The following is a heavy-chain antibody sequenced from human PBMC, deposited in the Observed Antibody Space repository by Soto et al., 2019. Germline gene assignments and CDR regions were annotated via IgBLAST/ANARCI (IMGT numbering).Heavy chain of an antibody. Sequence: QLQLQESGSGLVQPSQTLSLTCAVSGGSMSSPNYAWSWIRQPPGKGLEWIGYIYRSGSTFSNPSLKTRVIMSIVTYKNQCDMKLSCVTAADRSVYCCAREVAGRGNDNWFDPWGQGTLVTVSS. CDR2: IYRSGST. V-gene: IGHV4-30-2*01. J-gene: IGHJ5*02. CDR3: AREVAGRGNDNWFDP. CDR1: GGSMSSPNYA. D-gene: IGHD2-15*01.